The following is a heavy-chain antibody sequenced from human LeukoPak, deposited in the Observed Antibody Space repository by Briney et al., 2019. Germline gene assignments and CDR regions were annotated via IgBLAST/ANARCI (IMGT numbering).Heavy chain of an antibody. CDR3: ARQFADSSGYYLTSDTQFDY. D-gene: IGHD3-22*01. V-gene: IGHV4-59*01. Sequence: SETLSLTCTVSGGSMTNYYWTWIRQSPGKGLEWIGHTYYSGNTNYNPSLKSRVTISIDTSKNQFSLKLSSVTAADTAVYYCARQFADSSGYYLTSDTQFDYWGQGTLVTVSS. CDR2: TYYSGNT. CDR1: GGSMTNYY. J-gene: IGHJ4*02.